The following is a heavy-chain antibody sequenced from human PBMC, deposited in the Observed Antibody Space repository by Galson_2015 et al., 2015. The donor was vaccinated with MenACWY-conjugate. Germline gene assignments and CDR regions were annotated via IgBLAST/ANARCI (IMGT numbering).Heavy chain of an antibody. D-gene: IGHD3-3*01. V-gene: IGHV4-34*01. J-gene: IGHJ4*02. CDR3: ATWRGYIYGFGRDF. CDR1: GGSLSGYY. CDR2: IRRGGIT. Sequence: ETLSLTCGVLGGSLSGYYWNWIRQAPGKGLEWIGEIRRGGITSYNPSLKGRVTISGDTSTNQISLHLTSVTAADTAVYYCATWRGYIYGFGRDFWGQGTRVTVSS.